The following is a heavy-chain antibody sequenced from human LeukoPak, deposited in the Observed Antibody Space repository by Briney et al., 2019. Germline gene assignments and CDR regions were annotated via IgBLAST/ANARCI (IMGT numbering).Heavy chain of an antibody. J-gene: IGHJ4*02. Sequence: ASETLSLTCAVYGGSFSGYYWSWIRQPPGKGLEWIGEINHSGSTNYNPSLKSRVTISVDTSKNQFSLKLSSVTAADTAVYYCARGCRDGVDYWGQGTLVTVSS. D-gene: IGHD5-24*01. CDR3: ARGCRDGVDY. CDR1: GGSFSGYY. CDR2: INHSGST. V-gene: IGHV4-34*01.